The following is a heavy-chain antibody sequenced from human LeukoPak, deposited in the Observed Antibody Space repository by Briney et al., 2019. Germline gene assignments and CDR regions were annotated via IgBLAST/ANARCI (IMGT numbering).Heavy chain of an antibody. CDR1: GFTFSSYE. J-gene: IGHJ4*02. CDR2: ISSISSTK. Sequence: PGGSLRLSCAASGFTFSSYEMNWVRQAPGKGLEWVSYISSISSTKYYPDSVKGRFTISRDNAKNSMFLQMNSLRAEDTAVYYCARDSYYFDGSGHKGYFDYWGQGNLVTVSS. D-gene: IGHD3-22*01. V-gene: IGHV3-48*03. CDR3: ARDSYYFDGSGHKGYFDY.